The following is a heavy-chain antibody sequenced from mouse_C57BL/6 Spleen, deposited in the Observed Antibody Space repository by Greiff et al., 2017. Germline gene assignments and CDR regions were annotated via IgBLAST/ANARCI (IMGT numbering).Heavy chain of an antibody. CDR2: INPSSGYT. CDR1: GYTFTSYW. CDR3: ARSGRSYDWYFDV. J-gene: IGHJ1*03. D-gene: IGHD1-1*01. Sequence: VKLQESGAELAKPGASVKLSCKASGYTFTSYWMHWVQQRPGPGLEWIGYINPSSGYTKYNQKFKDKATLTADKSSSTADMQLSSLTYEDSAVYYCARSGRSYDWYFDVWGTGTTVTVAS. V-gene: IGHV1-7*01.